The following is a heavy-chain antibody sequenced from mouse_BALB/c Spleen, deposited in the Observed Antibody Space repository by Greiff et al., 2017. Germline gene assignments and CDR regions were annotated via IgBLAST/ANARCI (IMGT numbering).Heavy chain of an antibody. J-gene: IGHJ2*01. CDR3: ARSDLLWLRRVDY. CDR1: GYTFTSYW. V-gene: IGHV1-7*01. D-gene: IGHD2-2*01. CDR2: INPSTGYT. Sequence: VQLQQSGAELAKPGASVKMSCKASGYTFTSYWMHWVKQRPGQGLEWIGYINPSTGYTEYNQKFKDKATLTADKSSSTAYMQLSSLTSEDSAVYYCARSDLLWLRRVDYWGQGTTLTVSS.